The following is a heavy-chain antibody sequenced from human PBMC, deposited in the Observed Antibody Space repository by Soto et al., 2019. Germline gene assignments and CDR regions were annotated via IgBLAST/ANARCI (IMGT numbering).Heavy chain of an antibody. V-gene: IGHV1-18*01. CDR1: GYTFTSYG. D-gene: IGHD6-19*01. CDR2: ISAYNGNT. J-gene: IGHJ5*02. CDR3: AIRIAVAALGDWFDP. Sequence: RASVKVSCKASGYTFTSYGISWVRQAPGQGLEWMGWISAYNGNTNYAQKLQGRVTMTTDTSTSTAYMELRSLRSDDTAVYYCAIRIAVAALGDWFDPWGQGTLVTVSS.